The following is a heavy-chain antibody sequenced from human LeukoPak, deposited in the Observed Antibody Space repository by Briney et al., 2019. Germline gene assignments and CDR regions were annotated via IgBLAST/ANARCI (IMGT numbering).Heavy chain of an antibody. CDR3: ARENYYGSGSYYPYYAMDV. D-gene: IGHD3-10*01. CDR1: GFTFSSYW. J-gene: IGHJ6*02. V-gene: IGHV3-7*01. CDR2: IKQDGSEK. Sequence: GGSLRLSCAASGFTFSSYWMSWVRQAPGKGLEWVANIKQDGSEKYYVDSVKGRFTISRDNAKNSLYLQMNSLRAEDTAVYYCARENYYGSGSYYPYYAMDVWGQGTTVTVSS.